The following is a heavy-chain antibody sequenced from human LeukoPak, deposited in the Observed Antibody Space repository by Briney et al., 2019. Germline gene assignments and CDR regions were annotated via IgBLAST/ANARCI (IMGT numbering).Heavy chain of an antibody. V-gene: IGHV4-34*01. CDR3: ALYSGSYYSAYYYYYYMDV. Sequence: SETLSLTCAVYGGSFSGYYWSWIRQPPGKGLEWIGEINHSGSTNYNPSLKSRVTISVDTSKNQFSLKLSSVTAADTAVYYCALYSGSYYSAYYYYYYMDVWGKGTTVTISS. D-gene: IGHD1-26*01. CDR2: INHSGST. J-gene: IGHJ6*03. CDR1: GGSFSGYY.